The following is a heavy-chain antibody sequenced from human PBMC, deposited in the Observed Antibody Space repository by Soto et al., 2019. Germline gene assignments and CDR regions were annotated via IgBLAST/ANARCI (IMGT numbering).Heavy chain of an antibody. V-gene: IGHV3-21*03. CDR2: IDRFGSYS. D-gene: IGHD3-10*01. CDR3: ARVGSTCARGRMGGVHYGRDV. J-gene: IGHJ6*02. Sequence: EVRLVESGGGLVKSGGSLRLSCSASGFTFSTYTMNWVRQAPGRGLEWVSNIDRFGSYSWYVDSAQGRFTISRDNAKNSLYLQMNSLSAEDTAVYYCARVGSTCARGRMGGVHYGRDVWGQGTTVTVSS. CDR1: GFTFSTYT.